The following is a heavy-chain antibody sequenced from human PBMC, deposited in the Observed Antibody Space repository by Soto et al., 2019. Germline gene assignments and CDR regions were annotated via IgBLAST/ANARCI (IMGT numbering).Heavy chain of an antibody. J-gene: IGHJ6*02. Sequence: ASVKVSCKASGYTFTSYGISWVRQAPGQGLEWMGWISSYNGNTNYAQKLQGRVTMTTDTSTTTAYMELRSLRSDDTAVYYCARDRPTSSIRARDYYYAMDVWGQGTKVTVSS. CDR1: GYTFTSYG. D-gene: IGHD6-6*01. CDR2: ISSYNGNT. CDR3: ARDRPTSSIRARDYYYAMDV. V-gene: IGHV1-18*01.